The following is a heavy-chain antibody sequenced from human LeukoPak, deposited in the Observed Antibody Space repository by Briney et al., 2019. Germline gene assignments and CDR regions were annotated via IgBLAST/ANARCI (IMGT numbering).Heavy chain of an antibody. CDR3: ARVGYTWNYIDY. J-gene: IGHJ4*02. Sequence: SETLSLTCAVSGGSISSYHWSWVRQPPGKGLEWVGYMYYSGTTNYNPSLMSRVTISVDTSKNQFSLKLSSVTAADPAVYYCARVGYTWNYIDYWGQGALVTVSS. CDR2: MYYSGTT. CDR1: GGSISSYH. V-gene: IGHV4-59*01. D-gene: IGHD1-20*01.